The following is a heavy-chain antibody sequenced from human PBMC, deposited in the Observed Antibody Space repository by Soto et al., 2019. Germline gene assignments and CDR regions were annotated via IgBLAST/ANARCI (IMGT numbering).Heavy chain of an antibody. D-gene: IGHD3-10*01. CDR2: INAGNGNT. CDR3: ARGHKYYYGSGTPVGGF. CDR1: GYTFTSYA. V-gene: IGHV1-3*01. J-gene: IGHJ3*01. Sequence: ASVKVSCKASGYTFTSYAMHWVHQAPGQRLEWMGWINAGNGNTKYSQKFQGRVTITRDTSASTAYMELSSLRSEDTAVYYCARGHKYYYGSGTPVGGFWGQGTMVTVSS.